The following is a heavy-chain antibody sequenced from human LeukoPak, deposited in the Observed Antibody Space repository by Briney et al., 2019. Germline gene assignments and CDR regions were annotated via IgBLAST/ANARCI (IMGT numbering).Heavy chain of an antibody. CDR1: GFTFSSYS. V-gene: IGHV3-48*01. CDR2: ISSSSSTI. CDR3: AREGPRGNSQFDY. J-gene: IGHJ4*02. Sequence: GGSLRLSCAASGFTFSSYSMNWVRQAPGKGLEWVSYISSSSSTIYYADSVKGRFTISRDNSKNTLYLQMNSLRAEDTAIYYCAREGPRGNSQFDYWGQGTLVTVSS. D-gene: IGHD2/OR15-2a*01.